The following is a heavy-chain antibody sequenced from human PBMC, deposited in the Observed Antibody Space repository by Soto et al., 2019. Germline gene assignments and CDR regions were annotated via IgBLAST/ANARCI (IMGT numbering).Heavy chain of an antibody. J-gene: IGHJ6*02. Sequence: SVKVSCKASGGTFGSYARRWVRQAPGQGLEWMGGIIPIFGTANYAQKFQGRVTITADESTSTAYMELSSLRSEDTAVYYCAREGCSSTSCYEDYYYYYYGMGVWGQGTTVTVSS. D-gene: IGHD2-2*01. CDR1: GGTFGSYA. V-gene: IGHV1-69*13. CDR2: IIPIFGTA. CDR3: AREGCSSTSCYEDYYYYYYGMGV.